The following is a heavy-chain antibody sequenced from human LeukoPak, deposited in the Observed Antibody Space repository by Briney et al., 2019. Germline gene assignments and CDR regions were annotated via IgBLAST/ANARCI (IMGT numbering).Heavy chain of an antibody. CDR1: GYTFTSYA. D-gene: IGHD6-13*01. CDR2: INTNTGNP. V-gene: IGHV7-4-1*02. J-gene: IGHJ5*02. Sequence: ASVKVSCKASGYTFTSYAMNWVRQAPGQGLEWMGWINTNTGNPTYAQGFTGRFVFSLDTSVSTAYLQISSLKAEDTAVYYCARGGDDLAAAEFDPWGQGTLVTVSS. CDR3: ARGGDDLAAAEFDP.